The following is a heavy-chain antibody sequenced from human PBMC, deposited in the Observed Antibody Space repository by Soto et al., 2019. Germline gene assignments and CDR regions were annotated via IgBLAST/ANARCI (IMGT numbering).Heavy chain of an antibody. CDR1: GDSVGNGPYY. D-gene: IGHD1-26*01. Sequence: QVRLQESGPGLVKPSETLSLSCLVSGDSVGNGPYYWSWIRQSPGEGPEGIAYIYYSGSTNVNPSLESRDNISIDMSKNQFFLELRSVTAADAAVYFCARVGSSCHSGGCYYYYGLGVWGQGTTVAISS. V-gene: IGHV4-61*01. CDR2: IYYSGST. J-gene: IGHJ6*02. CDR3: ARVGSSCHSGGCYYYYGLGV.